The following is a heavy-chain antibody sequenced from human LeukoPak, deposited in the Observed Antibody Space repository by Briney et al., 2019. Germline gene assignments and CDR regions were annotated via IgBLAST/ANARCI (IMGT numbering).Heavy chain of an antibody. CDR2: INPNSGGT. J-gene: IGHJ5*02. CDR1: GYTFTGYY. V-gene: IGHV1-2*04. Sequence: ASVKVSCKASGYTFTGYYMHWVRQAPGQGLECMGWINPNSGGTNYAQKLQGWVTMTRDTSTSTAYMELSRLRSDDTAVYYCARALRGYDGDFWFDPWGQGTLVTVSS. CDR3: ARALRGYDGDFWFDP. D-gene: IGHD5-12*01.